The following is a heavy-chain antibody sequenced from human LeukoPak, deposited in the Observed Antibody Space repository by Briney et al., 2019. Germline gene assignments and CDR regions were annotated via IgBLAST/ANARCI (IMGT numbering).Heavy chain of an antibody. CDR1: GFTISSYW. CDR3: ARETVDYGDYVDY. Sequence: PGGSLRLSCVASGFTISSYWMHWVRQAPGKGLEWVANIKQDGSEEYYVGSVKGRFTISRDNAKNSLYLQMNSLRAEDTAVYYCARETVDYGDYVDYWGQGTLVTVSS. J-gene: IGHJ4*02. V-gene: IGHV3-7*03. CDR2: IKQDGSEE. D-gene: IGHD4-17*01.